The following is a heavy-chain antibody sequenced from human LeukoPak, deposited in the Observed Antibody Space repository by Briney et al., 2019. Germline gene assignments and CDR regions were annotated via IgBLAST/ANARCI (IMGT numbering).Heavy chain of an antibody. V-gene: IGHV3-7*01. D-gene: IGHD6-13*01. CDR3: ARDIEAAGLFLDY. CDR1: GFTFSNYW. CDR2: IKQDGSEK. Sequence: PGGSLRLSCAASGFTFSNYWLSWVRQAPGKGLEWVANIKQDGSEKYYVDSVKGRFIVSRDNAKNSLYLQMNSLRAEDTAVYYCARDIEAAGLFLDYWGQGTLVTVSS. J-gene: IGHJ4*02.